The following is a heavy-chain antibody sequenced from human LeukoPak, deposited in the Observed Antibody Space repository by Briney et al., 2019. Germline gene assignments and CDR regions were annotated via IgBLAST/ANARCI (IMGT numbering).Heavy chain of an antibody. V-gene: IGHV5-51*01. CDR2: IYPGDSDT. CDR1: GYSFTRYW. CDR3: ARQFHSNDAFDV. Sequence: GESLKISCKGSGYSFTRYWIAWARQMPGKGLECMGFIYPGDSDTRYSPSFQGQVTISADKSISTAYLQWSSLKASDTAVFYCARQFHSNDAFDVWGQGTMVTVSS. J-gene: IGHJ3*01. D-gene: IGHD2-21*01.